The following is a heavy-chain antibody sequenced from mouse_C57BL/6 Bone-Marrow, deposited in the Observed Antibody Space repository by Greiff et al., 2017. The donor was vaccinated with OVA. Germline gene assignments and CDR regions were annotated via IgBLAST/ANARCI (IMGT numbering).Heavy chain of an antibody. D-gene: IGHD1-1*01. CDR3: AREDYYDSSSGYAMDY. CDR2: IFPGSGST. Sequence: QVQLQQSGPELVKPGASLNISCKASGYTFTDYSINWVKQRPGQGLEWIGWIFPGSGSTYYNEKFKGKATLTVDKSSSTAYMLLSSLTSEDSAVYFCAREDYYDSSSGYAMDYWGQGTSVTVSS. J-gene: IGHJ4*01. CDR1: GYTFTDYS. V-gene: IGHV1-75*01.